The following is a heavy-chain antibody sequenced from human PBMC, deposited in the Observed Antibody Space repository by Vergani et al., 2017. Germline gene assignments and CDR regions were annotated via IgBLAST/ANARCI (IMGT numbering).Heavy chain of an antibody. Sequence: QVQLVESGGGVVQPGRSLRLSCAASGFTFSSYGMHWVRQAPGKGLEWVAVISYDGSNKYYADSVKGRFTISRDNSKNTLYLQMNSLRAEDTAVYYCAEGYSSGWYLSYYYYYMDVWGKGTTVTVSS. D-gene: IGHD6-19*01. J-gene: IGHJ6*03. V-gene: IGHV3-30*18. CDR1: GFTFSSYG. CDR2: ISYDGSNK. CDR3: AEGYSSGWYLSYYYYYMDV.